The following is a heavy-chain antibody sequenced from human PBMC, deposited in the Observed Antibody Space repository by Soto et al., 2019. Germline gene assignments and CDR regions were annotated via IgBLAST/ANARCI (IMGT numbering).Heavy chain of an antibody. CDR1: GYTFTIYA. Sequence: ASVKVSCKASGYTFTIYAMHWVRQATGQRREWMGWMNPGSGNTGYSHKFQGRVTMTRDTSISTAYMELSGLRSEDTAVYYCARGPRNWGFDYWGQGTPVTVSS. CDR2: MNPGSGNT. D-gene: IGHD7-27*01. V-gene: IGHV1-8*02. J-gene: IGHJ4*02. CDR3: ARGPRNWGFDY.